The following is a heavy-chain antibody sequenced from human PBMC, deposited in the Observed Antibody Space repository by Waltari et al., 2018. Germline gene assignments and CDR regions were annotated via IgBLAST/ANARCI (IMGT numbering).Heavy chain of an antibody. CDR2: ISSSGLT. Sequence: QVQLQESGPGLVNPSETLSLSCTVSTDSVNSGSYYWSWLRQPAGKGLEWIGRISSSGLTVYNPSLQSRVTISMDTSRNHFSLNLRSMTAADTAVYYCARGAYSGSNFDIWGQGTMVTASS. CDR1: TDSVNSGSYY. D-gene: IGHD5-12*01. CDR3: ARGAYSGSNFDI. V-gene: IGHV4-61*02. J-gene: IGHJ3*02.